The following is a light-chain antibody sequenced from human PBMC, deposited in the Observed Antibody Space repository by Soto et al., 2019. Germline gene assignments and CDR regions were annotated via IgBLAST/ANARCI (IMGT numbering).Light chain of an antibody. J-gene: IGLJ1*01. CDR1: SSDVGGYNY. CDR3: SSYRPGGLFV. V-gene: IGLV2-14*01. CDR2: EVS. Sequence: QSALTQPASVSGSPGQSIAISCTGTSSDVGGYNYVSWYQQLPGKAPKLLISEVSNRPSGVSHRFSGSKSGNTASLTISGLQAEDEADFYSSSYRPGGLFVFGPGTKVTVL.